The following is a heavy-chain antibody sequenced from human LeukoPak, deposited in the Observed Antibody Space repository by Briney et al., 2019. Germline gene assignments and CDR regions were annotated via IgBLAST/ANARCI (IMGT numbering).Heavy chain of an antibody. Sequence: GGSLRLSCAASGFTFSNYGMHWLRQAPGKGLEWVAVISYDGSNKYYADSVKGRFTISRDNSKNTLYLQMNSLRAEDTAVYYCASRIAAAGSGDYWGQGTLVTVSS. CDR1: GFTFSNYG. CDR2: ISYDGSNK. D-gene: IGHD6-13*01. V-gene: IGHV3-30*19. J-gene: IGHJ4*02. CDR3: ASRIAAAGSGDY.